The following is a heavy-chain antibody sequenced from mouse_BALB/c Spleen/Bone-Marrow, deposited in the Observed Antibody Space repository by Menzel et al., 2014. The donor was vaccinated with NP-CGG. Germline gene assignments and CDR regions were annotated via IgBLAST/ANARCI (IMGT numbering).Heavy chain of an antibody. CDR2: IWGDGRT. V-gene: IGHV2-6-7*01. CDR1: GFSLTDYG. CDR3: ARNYYDSSFYFDY. Sequence: VQLVELGPGLVAPSQSLSITCTVSGFSLTDYGVNWVRRPPGKGLEWLGMIWGDGRTDYNSALKSRLSISKDNSKSQVFLKMNSLQTDDTARYYCARNYYDSSFYFDYWGQGTTLTVSS. D-gene: IGHD1-1*01. J-gene: IGHJ2*01.